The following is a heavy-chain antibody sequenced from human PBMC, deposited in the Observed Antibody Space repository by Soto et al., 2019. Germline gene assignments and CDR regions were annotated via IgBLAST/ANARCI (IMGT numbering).Heavy chain of an antibody. CDR2: INPSGGSR. CDR1: GYTVTRYY. V-gene: IGHV1-46*01. Sequence: ASGRVSCKASGYTVTRYYMHWVRQAPGQKLEWRGIINPSGGSRSYAQKFQGRVTMTRDTSTSTVYMELSNLRSEDTAVYYCAIVGSPTYYYDSSGQGAFDVWGQGTMVT. CDR3: AIVGSPTYYYDSSGQGAFDV. J-gene: IGHJ3*01. D-gene: IGHD3-22*01.